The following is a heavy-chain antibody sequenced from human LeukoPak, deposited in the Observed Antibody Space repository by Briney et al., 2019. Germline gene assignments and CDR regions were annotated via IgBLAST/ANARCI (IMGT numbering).Heavy chain of an antibody. Sequence: GGSLRLSCAASGFTFSSYAMSWVRQAPGKGLDWVSAISGSGGSTYYADSVKGRFTISRDNSKNTLYLQMNSLRAEDTAVYYCEKDTSKWFIDYWGQGTLVTVSS. D-gene: IGHD3-22*01. CDR1: GFTFSSYA. V-gene: IGHV3-23*01. CDR3: EKDTSKWFIDY. CDR2: ISGSGGST. J-gene: IGHJ4*02.